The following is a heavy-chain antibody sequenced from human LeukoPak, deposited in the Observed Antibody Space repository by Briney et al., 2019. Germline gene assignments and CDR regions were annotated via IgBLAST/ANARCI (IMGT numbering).Heavy chain of an antibody. V-gene: IGHV4-39*07. J-gene: IGHJ5*02. CDR1: GGSISSSSYY. Sequence: ASETLSLTCTVSGGSISSSSYYWGRIRQPPGKGLEWIGSIYYSGSTYYNPSLKSRVTISVDTSKNQFSLKLSSVTAADTAVYYCARDGPITIFGVVPNWFDPWGQGTLVTVSS. CDR2: IYYSGST. D-gene: IGHD3-3*01. CDR3: ARDGPITIFGVVPNWFDP.